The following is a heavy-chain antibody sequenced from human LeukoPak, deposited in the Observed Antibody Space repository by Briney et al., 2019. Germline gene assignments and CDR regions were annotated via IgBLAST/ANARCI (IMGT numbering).Heavy chain of an antibody. CDR3: ATTVYYYDPNTELSQH. D-gene: IGHD3-22*01. V-gene: IGHV4-34*01. J-gene: IGHJ1*01. CDR2: INHSGST. Sequence: SETLSLTCAVYGGSFSGYYWSWIRQPPGKGLEWTGEINHSGSTNYNPSLKSRVTISVDTSKNQFSLKLSSVTAADTAVYYCATTVYYYDPNTELSQHWGQGTLVTVSS. CDR1: GGSFSGYY.